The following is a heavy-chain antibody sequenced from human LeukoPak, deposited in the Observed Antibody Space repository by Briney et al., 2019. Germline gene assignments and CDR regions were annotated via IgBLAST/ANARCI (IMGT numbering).Heavy chain of an antibody. D-gene: IGHD3-16*01. V-gene: IGHV4-4*02. Sequence: PSETLSPTCAVSGGSISSSNWWSWVRQPPGKGLEWIGEIYHSGSTNYNPSLKSRVTISVDKSKNQFSLKLSSVTAADTAVYYCARHYVWGSLPGQLHWGQGTLVTVSS. J-gene: IGHJ4*02. CDR3: ARHYVWGSLPGQLH. CDR2: IYHSGST. CDR1: GGSISSSNW.